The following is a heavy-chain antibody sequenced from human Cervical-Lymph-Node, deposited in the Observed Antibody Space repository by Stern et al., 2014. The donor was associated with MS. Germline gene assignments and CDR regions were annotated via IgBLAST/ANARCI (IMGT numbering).Heavy chain of an antibody. Sequence: EVQLVESGGGLVKPGGSLRLSCAASGFTFSSYNMNWVRQAPGKGLEWVSSISSSSSYIYYADSVKGRFTISRDNAKNSLYLQMNSLRAEDTAVYYCARGIAARPNWFDPWGQGTLVTVSS. J-gene: IGHJ5*02. CDR3: ARGIAARPNWFDP. CDR1: GFTFSSYN. D-gene: IGHD6-6*01. V-gene: IGHV3-21*01. CDR2: ISSSSSYI.